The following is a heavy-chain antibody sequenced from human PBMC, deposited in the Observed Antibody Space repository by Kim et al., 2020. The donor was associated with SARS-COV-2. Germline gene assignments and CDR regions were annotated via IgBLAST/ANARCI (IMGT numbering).Heavy chain of an antibody. V-gene: IGHV3-7*01. Sequence: GGSRRLSCAASGFTFSSYWISWVRQAPGKVLEWVANIKQDGSEKYYVDSVKGRFTISRDNAKNSLYLQMNSLRAEDTAVYYCARVSSSGYDWVYYFDYWGQRNLVTVSS. CDR3: ARVSSSGYDWVYYFDY. D-gene: IGHD5-12*01. CDR2: IKQDGSEK. CDR1: GFTFSSYW. J-gene: IGHJ4*02.